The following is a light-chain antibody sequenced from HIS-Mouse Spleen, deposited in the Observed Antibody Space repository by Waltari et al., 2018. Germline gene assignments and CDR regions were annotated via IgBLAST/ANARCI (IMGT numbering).Light chain of an antibody. CDR2: DDS. J-gene: IGLJ6*01. CDR3: VLYMGSGIFV. Sequence: SYVLTQPPSVSVAPGQTARITCGGNNIGSKSVHWYQQKPGQAPVLVVYDDSDRPSGIPERFSGSNSGNKAALTITGAQADDESDYYCVLYMGSGIFVFGSGTKVTVL. V-gene: IGLV3-21*02. CDR1: NIGSKS.